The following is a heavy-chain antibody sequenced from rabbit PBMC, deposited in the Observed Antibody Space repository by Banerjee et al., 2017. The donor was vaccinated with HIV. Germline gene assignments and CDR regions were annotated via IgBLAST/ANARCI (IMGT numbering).Heavy chain of an antibody. CDR1: GFTLSSYY. CDR2: IVASSSTTT. D-gene: IGHD6-1*01. CDR3: ARASYGDTYAPYYFNL. V-gene: IGHV1S40*01. J-gene: IGHJ4*01. Sequence: QSLEESGGGLVQPEGSLTLTCTASGFTLSSYYMCWVRQAPGKGLEWIACIVASSSTTTYYASWAKGRFTISKAASTTVTLQMTSLTAADTATYFCARASYGDTYAPYYFNLWGPGTLVTVS.